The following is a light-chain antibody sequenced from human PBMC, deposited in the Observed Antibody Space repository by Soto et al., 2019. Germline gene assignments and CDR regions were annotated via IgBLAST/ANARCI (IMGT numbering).Light chain of an antibody. J-gene: IGKJ1*01. V-gene: IGKV1-9*01. CDR1: QGISSY. CDR3: QQSYSTTWT. Sequence: DIQLTQSPSFLSASVGDRVTITCRASQGISSYLAWYQQRPGKAPKLLIYAASTLQSGVPSRFSGSGSGTEFTLTISSLQPEDFATYSCQQSYSTTWTFGQGTKVDIK. CDR2: AAS.